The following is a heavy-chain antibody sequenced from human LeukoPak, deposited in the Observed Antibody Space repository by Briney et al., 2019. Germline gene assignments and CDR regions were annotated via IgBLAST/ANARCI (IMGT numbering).Heavy chain of an antibody. CDR1: GGSISSYY. CDR3: ARYVVVTAYFDY. Sequence: SETLSLTCTVSGGSISSYYWSWIRQPPGKGLEWIGYIYYSGSTNYNPSLKSRVTISVDTSKNQFSLKLSSVTAADTAVYYCARYVVVTAYFDYWGQGALVTVSS. J-gene: IGHJ4*02. V-gene: IGHV4-59*01. CDR2: IYYSGST. D-gene: IGHD2-21*02.